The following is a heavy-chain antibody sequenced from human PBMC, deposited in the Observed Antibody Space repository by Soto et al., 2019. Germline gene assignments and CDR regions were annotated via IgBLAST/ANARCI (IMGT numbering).Heavy chain of an antibody. CDR3: ARQYGSSGLYYYYYGMDV. J-gene: IGHJ6*04. V-gene: IGHV5-51*01. CDR2: IYPGDSDT. D-gene: IGHD6-6*01. Sequence: GESLKISCKGSGYSFTSYWIGWVRQMPGKGLEWMGIIYPGDSDTRYSPSFQGQVTISADKSISTAYLQWSSLKASDTAMYYCARQYGSSGLYYYYYGMDVWGKGTTVTVSS. CDR1: GYSFTSYW.